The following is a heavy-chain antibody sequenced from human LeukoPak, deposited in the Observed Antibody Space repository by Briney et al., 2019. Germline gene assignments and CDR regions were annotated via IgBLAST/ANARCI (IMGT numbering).Heavy chain of an antibody. CDR2: ISGHSENT. Sequence: PGASLRLSCAASGFIFSNYAMYWVRQAPGKGLEWVSAISGHSENTYYADSVKGRFTLSRDSSKNTLYLQMNSLRADDTAVYYCAKWGDYDVLTGYYVSDFWGQGTLVTVS. D-gene: IGHD3-9*01. CDR3: AKWGDYDVLTGYYVSDF. CDR1: GFIFSNYA. J-gene: IGHJ4*02. V-gene: IGHV3-23*01.